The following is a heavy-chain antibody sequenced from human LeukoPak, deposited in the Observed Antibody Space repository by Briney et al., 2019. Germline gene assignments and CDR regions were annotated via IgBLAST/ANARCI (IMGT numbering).Heavy chain of an antibody. CDR1: GGSISSGSYY. J-gene: IGHJ4*02. CDR3: ARGPPRPGWFGELQYYFDY. D-gene: IGHD3-10*01. V-gene: IGHV4-61*02. Sequence: PSETLSLTCTVSGGSISSGSYYWSWIRQPAGKGLEWIGRIYTSGSTNYNPSLKSRVTISVDTSKNQFSLKLSSVTAADTAVYYCARGPPRPGWFGELQYYFDYWGQGTLVTVSS. CDR2: IYTSGST.